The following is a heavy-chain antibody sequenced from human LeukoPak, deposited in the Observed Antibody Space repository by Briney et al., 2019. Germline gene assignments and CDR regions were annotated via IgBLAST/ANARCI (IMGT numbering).Heavy chain of an antibody. D-gene: IGHD3-22*01. CDR1: GCTFSSYG. CDR3: TREGYYAFDI. Sequence: GGCLRLSCASSGCTFSSYGMHWARHAPDKGLEWVAVISYDGSNKYYAESVNGQFTISRDNSKNTLYLQMNSLRAEDTAVYYCTREGYYAFDIWGQGTMVTVSS. CDR2: ISYDGSNK. V-gene: IGHV3-30*03. J-gene: IGHJ3*02.